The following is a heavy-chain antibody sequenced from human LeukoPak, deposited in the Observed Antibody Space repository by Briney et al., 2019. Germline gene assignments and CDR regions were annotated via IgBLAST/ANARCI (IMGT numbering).Heavy chain of an antibody. D-gene: IGHD3-22*01. CDR2: INPNSGGT. CDR3: ARDWGYYDSSGYPPTDYYYYMDV. CDR1: GYTFTGYY. Sequence: ASVKVSCKASGYTFTGYYMHWVRQAPGQGLEWMGRINPNSGGTNYAQKFQGRVTMTRDTSISTAYMELSRLRSDDTAVYYCARDWGYYDSSGYPPTDYYYYMDVWGKGTTVTVSS. V-gene: IGHV1-2*06. J-gene: IGHJ6*03.